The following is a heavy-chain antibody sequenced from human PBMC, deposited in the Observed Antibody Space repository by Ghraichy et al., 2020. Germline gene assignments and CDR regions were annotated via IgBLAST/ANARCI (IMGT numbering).Heavy chain of an antibody. CDR3: ARVPAAIHDWYFDL. Sequence: ASVKVSCKASGYTFTSYGISWVRQAPGQGLEWMGWISAYNGNTNYAQKLQGRVTMTTDTSTSTAYMELRSLRSDDTAVYYCARVPAAIHDWYFDLWGRGTLVTVSS. CDR2: ISAYNGNT. CDR1: GYTFTSYG. J-gene: IGHJ2*01. D-gene: IGHD2-2*02. V-gene: IGHV1-18*01.